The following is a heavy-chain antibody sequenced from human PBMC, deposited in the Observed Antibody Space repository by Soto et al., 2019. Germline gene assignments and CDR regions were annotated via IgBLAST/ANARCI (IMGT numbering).Heavy chain of an antibody. CDR1: GFTFSSYG. CDR3: ARDKYGQLEDYYYGMDV. J-gene: IGHJ6*02. Sequence: GGSLRLSCAASGFTFSSYGMHWVRQAPGKGLEWVAVIWYDGSNKYYADSVKGRFTISRDNSKNTLYLQMNSLRAGDTAVYYCARDKYGQLEDYYYGMDVWGQGTTVTVSS. V-gene: IGHV3-33*01. D-gene: IGHD6-6*01. CDR2: IWYDGSNK.